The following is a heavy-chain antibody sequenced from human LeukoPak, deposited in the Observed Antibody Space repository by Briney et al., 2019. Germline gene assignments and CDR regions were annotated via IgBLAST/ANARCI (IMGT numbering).Heavy chain of an antibody. CDR1: GFTFSTYA. V-gene: IGHV3-23*01. D-gene: IGHD6-13*01. Sequence: PGGSLRLSCAASGFTFSTYAMSWVRQAPGKGLEWVSSISGGGGNTYFADSVKGRFTISRDNSKNTLCLQMNSLRAVDTALYYCGRGGSSWLYFFEYWGQGTPVTVSS. J-gene: IGHJ4*02. CDR2: ISGGGGNT. CDR3: GRGGSSWLYFFEY.